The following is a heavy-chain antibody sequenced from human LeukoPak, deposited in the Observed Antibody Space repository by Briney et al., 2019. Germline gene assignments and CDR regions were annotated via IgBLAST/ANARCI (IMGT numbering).Heavy chain of an antibody. D-gene: IGHD3-10*01. CDR3: AKGDTCGWYYYGSGSFDY. Sequence: GRSLRLSCAAPGFTFGSYGMHWVRQAPGKGLEWVAVISYDGSNKYYADSVKGRFTISRDNSKNTLYLQMNSLRAEDTAVYYCAKGDTCGWYYYGSGSFDYWGQGTLVTVSS. J-gene: IGHJ4*02. V-gene: IGHV3-30*18. CDR2: ISYDGSNK. CDR1: GFTFGSYG.